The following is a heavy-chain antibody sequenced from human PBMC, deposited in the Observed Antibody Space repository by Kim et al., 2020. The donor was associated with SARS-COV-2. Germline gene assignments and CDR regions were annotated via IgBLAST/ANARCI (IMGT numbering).Heavy chain of an antibody. Sequence: YAQKLQGRVTMTTDTSTSTAYMELRSLRSDDTAVYYCARDRFSGWYVEDYWGQGTLVTVSS. D-gene: IGHD6-19*01. J-gene: IGHJ4*02. V-gene: IGHV1-18*01. CDR3: ARDRFSGWYVEDY.